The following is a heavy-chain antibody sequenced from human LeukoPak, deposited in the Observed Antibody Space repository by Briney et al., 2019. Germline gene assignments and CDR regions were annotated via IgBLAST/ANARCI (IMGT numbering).Heavy chain of an antibody. D-gene: IGHD4-17*01. CDR2: IWYDGSNK. CDR1: GFIFSNSG. V-gene: IGHV3-33*01. J-gene: IGHJ4*02. Sequence: GGSLRLSCAASGFIFSNSGMHWVRQAPGKGLEWVAAIWYDGSNKYYADSVKGRFTISRDNSKNTLFLQTNSLRAEDTAIYYCARESDYGDRTFDYWGQGTLVTVSS. CDR3: ARESDYGDRTFDY.